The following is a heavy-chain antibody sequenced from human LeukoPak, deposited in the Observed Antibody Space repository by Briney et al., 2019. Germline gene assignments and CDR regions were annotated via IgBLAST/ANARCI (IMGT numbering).Heavy chain of an antibody. CDR3: ARDLANDYYYYGMDV. Sequence: ASVKVSCKASGYTFTGYYMHWVRRAPGQGLEWMGGIIPFLATTNYAQKFQGRVTITADESTSTAYMELSSLRSEDTAVYYCARDLANDYYYYGMDVWGQGTTVTVSS. V-gene: IGHV1-69*13. CDR2: IIPFLATT. J-gene: IGHJ6*02. CDR1: GYTFTGYY.